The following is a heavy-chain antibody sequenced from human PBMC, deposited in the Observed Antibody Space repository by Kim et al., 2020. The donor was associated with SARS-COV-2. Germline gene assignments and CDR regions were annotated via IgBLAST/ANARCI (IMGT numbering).Heavy chain of an antibody. Sequence: GGSLRLSCAASGFILSSYAMHWVRQAPGKGLEWVAVISYDGSDKFYADSVKGRFTISRDSSRNTLDLHMNSLGAEDTAVYYCAKSTGGHWAFDIWGQGTMVTVSS. J-gene: IGHJ3*02. CDR1: GFILSSYA. D-gene: IGHD1-1*01. CDR2: ISYDGSDK. V-gene: IGHV3-30*18. CDR3: AKSTGGHWAFDI.